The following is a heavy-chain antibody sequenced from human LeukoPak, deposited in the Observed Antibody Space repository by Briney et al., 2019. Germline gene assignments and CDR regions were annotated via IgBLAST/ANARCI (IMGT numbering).Heavy chain of an antibody. CDR2: FDPEDGET. D-gene: IGHD1-26*01. V-gene: IGHV1-24*01. CDR1: GYTLTELS. Sequence: ASVKVSCKVSGYTLTELSMHWVRQAPGKGPEWMGGFDPEDGETIYAQKFQGRVTITTDESTSTAYMELSSLRSEDTAVYYCARGVWIVGATRAWFDPWGQGTLVTVSS. CDR3: ARGVWIVGATRAWFDP. J-gene: IGHJ5*02.